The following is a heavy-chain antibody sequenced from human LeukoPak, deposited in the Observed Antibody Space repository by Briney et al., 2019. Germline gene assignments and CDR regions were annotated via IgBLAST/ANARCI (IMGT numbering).Heavy chain of an antibody. CDR1: GFTFSGYG. CDR3: ARVSQGGYYYDSSGYYALDV. V-gene: IGHV3-30*03. D-gene: IGHD3-22*01. CDR2: ISYDGSYK. J-gene: IGHJ6*02. Sequence: GGSLRLSCAASGFTFSGYGMHWVRQAPGKGLEWVAVISYDGSYKYYADSVQGRFTISRDNSKNTLYLQMNSLRPDDTAVYYCARVSQGGYYYDSSGYYALDVWGQGTTVTVSS.